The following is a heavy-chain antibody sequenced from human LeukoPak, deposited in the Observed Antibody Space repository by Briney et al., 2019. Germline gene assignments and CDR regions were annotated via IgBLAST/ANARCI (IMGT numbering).Heavy chain of an antibody. J-gene: IGHJ4*02. CDR1: GGPFSGYY. CDR2: INHSGST. CDR3: ARRPDYDILTGYWEDY. Sequence: SETLSLTCAVYGGPFSGYYWSWIRQPPGKGLEWIGEINHSGSTNYNPSLKSRVTISVDTSKNQFSLKLSSVTAADTAVYYCARRPDYDILTGYWEDYWGQGTLVTVSS. V-gene: IGHV4-34*01. D-gene: IGHD3-9*01.